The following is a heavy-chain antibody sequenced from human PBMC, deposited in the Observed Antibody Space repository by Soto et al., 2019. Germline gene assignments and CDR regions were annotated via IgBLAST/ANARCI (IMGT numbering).Heavy chain of an antibody. CDR1: GFTFSSYA. J-gene: IGHJ5*02. CDR2: IRATADSP. CDR3: AKNPHFGYDYSWFAH. V-gene: IGHV3-23*01. D-gene: IGHD3-22*01. Sequence: EVQLLESGGGLVQPGGSLRLSCAASGFTFSSYAMTWVRQAPGKGLEWVSGIRATADSPYYADSVKGRFTISKDNSNNILYLQMNSLRAEDTAVYYCAKNPHFGYDYSWFAHWGQGTLVTVSS.